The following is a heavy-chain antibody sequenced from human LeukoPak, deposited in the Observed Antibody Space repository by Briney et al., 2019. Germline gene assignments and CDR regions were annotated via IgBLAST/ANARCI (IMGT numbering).Heavy chain of an antibody. V-gene: IGHV4-31*03. CDR2: IYYSGST. CDR3: ARAPATTAMVTILFDY. J-gene: IGHJ4*02. D-gene: IGHD5-18*01. Sequence: SETLSLTCTVSGGSISSGGYYWSWIRQHPGKGLEWIGYIYYSGSTYYNPSLKSRVTISVDTSKNQFSLKLSSVTAADTAVYYCARAPATTAMVTILFDYWGQGTLVTVSS. CDR1: GGSISSGGYY.